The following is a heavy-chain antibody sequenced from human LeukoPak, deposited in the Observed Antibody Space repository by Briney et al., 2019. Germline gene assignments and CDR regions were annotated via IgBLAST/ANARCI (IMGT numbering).Heavy chain of an antibody. Sequence: PSETLSLTCTVSGYSISSGYYWGWIRQPPGKGLELIGSIYHSGSTYYNPSLKSRVTISVDTSKNQSSLKLSSVTAADTAVYYCARFPITITRTTLAFGWFDPWGQGTLVTVSS. CDR3: ARFPITITRTTLAFGWFDP. V-gene: IGHV4-38-2*02. D-gene: IGHD1-20*01. CDR1: GYSISSGYY. CDR2: IYHSGST. J-gene: IGHJ5*02.